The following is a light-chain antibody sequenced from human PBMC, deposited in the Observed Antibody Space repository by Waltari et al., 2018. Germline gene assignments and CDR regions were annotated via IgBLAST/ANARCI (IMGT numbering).Light chain of an antibody. CDR3: QQRSNWPYMFA. V-gene: IGKV3-11*01. Sequence: ELVLTQSPATLSLSPGERVTLSCRASESVGDYLVWYQQKPGQPPRLLMYDVSHRATCIPARFRGSGSVTDFSLTISSLEPEDFAVYYCQQRSNWPYMFAFGQGTRLEIK. CDR2: DVS. J-gene: IGKJ2*01. CDR1: ESVGDY.